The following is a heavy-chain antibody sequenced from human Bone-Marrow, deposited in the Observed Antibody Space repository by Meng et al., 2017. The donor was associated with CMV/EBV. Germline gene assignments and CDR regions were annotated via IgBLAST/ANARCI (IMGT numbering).Heavy chain of an antibody. CDR1: GYTFTSYG. CDR3: AREGRIAVAGLHWFDP. Sequence: GELGQSGAEVKKPGASVKVTCKASGYTFTSYGISWVRQAPGQGLEWMGWISAYNGNTNYAQKLQGRVTMTTDTSTSTAYMELRSLRSDDTAVYYCAREGRIAVAGLHWFDPWGQGTLVTVSS. CDR2: ISAYNGNT. J-gene: IGHJ5*02. V-gene: IGHV1-18*01. D-gene: IGHD6-19*01.